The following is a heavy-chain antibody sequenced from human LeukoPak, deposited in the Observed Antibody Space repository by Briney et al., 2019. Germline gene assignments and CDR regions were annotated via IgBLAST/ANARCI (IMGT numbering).Heavy chain of an antibody. V-gene: IGHV3-30*02. D-gene: IGHD3-16*01. CDR2: IGHDGTKI. J-gene: IGHJ4*02. Sequence: GGSLRLSCAASGSTFSTYGMHWVRQAPGKGLEWVAFIGHDGTKIYYADSVQGRFTISRDNSKNTLYLEMNSLSGEDTALYYCAKDHVTWGNRYFDHWGQGTLGTVSS. CDR3: AKDHVTWGNRYFDH. CDR1: GSTFSTYG.